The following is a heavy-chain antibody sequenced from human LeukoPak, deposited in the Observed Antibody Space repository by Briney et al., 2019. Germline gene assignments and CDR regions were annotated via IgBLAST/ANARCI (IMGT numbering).Heavy chain of an antibody. CDR3: ARRQMDRGFDY. D-gene: IGHD2-8*01. CDR2: IYYSGST. Sequence: SETLSLTCTVSGGSISSSSYYWGWIRQPPGKGLEWIGSIYYSGSTYYNPSLKSRVTISVYTSKNQFSLKLSSVTAADTAVYYCARRQMDRGFDYWGQGTLVTVSS. J-gene: IGHJ4*02. V-gene: IGHV4-39*01. CDR1: GGSISSSSYY.